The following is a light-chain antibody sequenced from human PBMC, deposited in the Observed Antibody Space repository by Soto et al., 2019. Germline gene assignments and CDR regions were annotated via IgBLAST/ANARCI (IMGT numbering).Light chain of an antibody. CDR3: MQALQTPLT. V-gene: IGKV2-28*01. Sequence: DIVMTQSPLSLPVTPGEPASISCRSSQSLLHSNGYKYMDWYLQKPGQSPQLLIFLGSNRASGVTDRFSGRGSGTDFTLKISRVEAEDVGVYYCMQALQTPLTFGGGTKVEIK. CDR1: QSLLHSNGYKY. J-gene: IGKJ4*01. CDR2: LGS.